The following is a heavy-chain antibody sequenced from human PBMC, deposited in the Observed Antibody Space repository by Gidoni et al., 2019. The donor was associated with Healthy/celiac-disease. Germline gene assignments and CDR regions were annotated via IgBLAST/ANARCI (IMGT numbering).Heavy chain of an antibody. CDR2: LYPGDSDT. D-gene: IGHD2-15*01. Sequence: EVQLVQSGAEVKKPGESRKISWKGSGYSFTSYWIGWVRQMPGKGLEWMGILYPGDSDTRYSPSFQGQVTISADTSISTAYLQWSSLKASDTAMYYCASESDGGNTGAAFAIWGQGTMVTVSS. CDR1: GYSFTSYW. CDR3: ASESDGGNTGAAFAI. J-gene: IGHJ3*02. V-gene: IGHV5-51*01.